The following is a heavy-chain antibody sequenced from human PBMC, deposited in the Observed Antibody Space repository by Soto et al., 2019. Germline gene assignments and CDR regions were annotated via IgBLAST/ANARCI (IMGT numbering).Heavy chain of an antibody. Sequence: QVQLVQSGAEVMKPGSSVKVSCKASGGTFSNYAISWVRQAPGQGLEWMGGIIPIFGTTYYAQKFQGRVTIIADESTTTAYLGLSSLRSEDTAMYYCARVEAVAGIYNYHGLDVWGQGTAVSVSS. D-gene: IGHD6-19*01. J-gene: IGHJ6*02. CDR1: GGTFSNYA. CDR3: ARVEAVAGIYNYHGLDV. V-gene: IGHV1-69*12. CDR2: IIPIFGTT.